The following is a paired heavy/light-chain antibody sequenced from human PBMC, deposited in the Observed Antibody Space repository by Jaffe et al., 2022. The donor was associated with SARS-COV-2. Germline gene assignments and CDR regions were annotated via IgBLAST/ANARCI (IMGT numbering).Light chain of an antibody. CDR1: NIGTRG. Sequence: SYVLTQPPSVSVAPGKTARISCAGDNIGTRGVHWYQQKPGQAPILVIYYDTDRPSGIPERFSGSNSGNTATLTIGRVEAGDEADYYCQVWDSPSDRLGVFGGGTKLTVL. CDR3: QVWDSPSDRLGV. CDR2: YDT. V-gene: IGLV3-21*04. J-gene: IGLJ3*02.
Heavy chain of an antibody. CDR2: VDPNKPQS. CDR1: GYRFSSYN. J-gene: IGHJ6*02. V-gene: IGHV5-10-1*03. D-gene: IGHD2-2*01. Sequence: EVQLVQSGAEVIRPGESLRISCKGSGYRFSSYNINWVRHVPGKGLEWMGSVDPNKPQSRYSPSFQGRVSISSDKSITTAYLQWSNLKASDTAIYYCARGYEYGLDVWGQGTTVTVSS. CDR3: ARGYEYGLDV.